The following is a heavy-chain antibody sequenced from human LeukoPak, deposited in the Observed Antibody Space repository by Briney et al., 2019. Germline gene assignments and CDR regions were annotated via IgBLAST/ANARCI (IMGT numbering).Heavy chain of an antibody. V-gene: IGHV1-2*02. D-gene: IGHD2-2*01. CDR2: ISPDSGGT. CDR3: ARRLIRGYCSSTSCPGAFDI. J-gene: IGHJ3*02. Sequence: ASVKVSCKASGYTFTGYYIHWVRQAPGQGPEWMGWISPDSGGTNYAQKFQGRVTMTRDTSISTAYMELSRLRSDDTAVYYCARRLIRGYCSSTSCPGAFDIWGQGTMVTVSS. CDR1: GYTFTGYY.